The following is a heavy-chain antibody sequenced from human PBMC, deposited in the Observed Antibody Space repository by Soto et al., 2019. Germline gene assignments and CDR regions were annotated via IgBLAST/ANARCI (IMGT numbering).Heavy chain of an antibody. D-gene: IGHD3-22*01. CDR2: ISGSGGST. CDR1: GFTFSNYA. V-gene: IGHV3-23*01. J-gene: IGHJ4*02. CDR3: ARDNYDSSGYYHRGFDY. Sequence: GSLRLSCAASGFTFSNYAVTWVRQAPWKGLEWVSTISGSGGSTYYADSVKGRFTISRDNSKNTLYLQMNSLRAEDTAVYYCARDNYDSSGYYHRGFDYWGQGTLVTVSS.